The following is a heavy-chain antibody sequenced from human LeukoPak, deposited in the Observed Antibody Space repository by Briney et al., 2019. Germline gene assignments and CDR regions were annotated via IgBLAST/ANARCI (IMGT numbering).Heavy chain of an antibody. CDR1: GFTFSNYD. D-gene: IGHD2-15*01. CDR3: ARDLCSGGSCYSRSHAFDI. V-gene: IGHV3-13*01. Sequence: GGSLRLSCAASGFTFSNYDMHWVRQVTGKGLEWVSAIGTNGDTYYPGSVKGRFTISRENAKNSLYLQMNSLRAGDTAVYYCARDLCSGGSCYSRSHAFDIWGQGTMVTVSS. J-gene: IGHJ3*02. CDR2: IGTNGDT.